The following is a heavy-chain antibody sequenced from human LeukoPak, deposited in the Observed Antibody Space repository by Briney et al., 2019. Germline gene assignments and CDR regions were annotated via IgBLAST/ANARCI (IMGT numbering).Heavy chain of an antibody. D-gene: IGHD3-22*01. J-gene: IGHJ5*02. CDR3: ARDLHYYDSSGSNWFDP. V-gene: IGHV1-18*01. Sequence: ASVKVSCKASGYTFTSYDINWVRQAPGQGLEWMGWISAYNGNTNYAQKLQGRVTMTTDTSTSTAYMERRSLRSDDTAVYYCARDLHYYDSSGSNWFDPWGQGTLVTVSS. CDR1: GYTFTSYD. CDR2: ISAYNGNT.